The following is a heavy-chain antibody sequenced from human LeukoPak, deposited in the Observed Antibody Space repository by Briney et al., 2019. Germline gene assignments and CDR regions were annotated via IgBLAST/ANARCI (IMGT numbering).Heavy chain of an antibody. D-gene: IGHD6-13*01. CDR3: AGMVSPTAAGTGYFDP. V-gene: IGHV1-69*05. J-gene: IGHJ5*02. Sequence: ASVTVSCKASGGTFNNYAISWVRQAPGQGLEWMGEIIPIFDTSTYAQKYRGRVTITTDESTSTAYMELSSLRSEDTAVYYCAGMVSPTAAGTGYFDPWGQGTLVTVSS. CDR2: IIPIFDTS. CDR1: GGTFNNYA.